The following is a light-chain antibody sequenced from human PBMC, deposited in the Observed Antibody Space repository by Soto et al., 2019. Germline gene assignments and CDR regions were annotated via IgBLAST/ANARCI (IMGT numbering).Light chain of an antibody. J-gene: IGKJ1*01. CDR2: SES. CDR3: QHYGTSPST. Sequence: DIVLTQSPGTLSLASGERATLSCRTSQSISGTYLAWYQQKPGQAPRLLIYSESTRATGIPDRFSGSGSGTDFTLTISRLEPEDFAVYYCQHYGTSPSTFGRGTRWIS. V-gene: IGKV3-20*01. CDR1: QSISGTY.